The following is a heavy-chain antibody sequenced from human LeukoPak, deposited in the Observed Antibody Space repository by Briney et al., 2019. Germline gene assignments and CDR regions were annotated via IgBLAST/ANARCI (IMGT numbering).Heavy chain of an antibody. V-gene: IGHV4-34*01. CDR2: INHSGST. CDR3: AGGWKEYLFDY. J-gene: IGHJ4*02. D-gene: IGHD1-1*01. CDR1: GGSFSGYY. Sequence: NPSETLSLTCAVYGGSFSGYYWSWICQPPGKGLEWIGEINHSGSTNYNPSLKSRVTISVDTSKNQFSLQLSSVTAADTAVSYRAGGWKEYLFDYWGQGTLVTVSS.